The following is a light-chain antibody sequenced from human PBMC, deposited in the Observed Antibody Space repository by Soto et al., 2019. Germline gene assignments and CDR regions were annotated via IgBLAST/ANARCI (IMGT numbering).Light chain of an antibody. CDR2: DVS. CDR1: TSDVGGYNY. V-gene: IGLV2-14*03. Sequence: QSALTQPDSVSGYPGQSITISCTGTTSDVGGYNYVSWYQQQPGKAPKFMIYDVSNRRSGVSHRFSGSKSGNTASLTISGLQPDEAADYYYTSFTSASTRVFGGGTKVTVL. CDR3: TSFTSASTRV. J-gene: IGLJ2*01.